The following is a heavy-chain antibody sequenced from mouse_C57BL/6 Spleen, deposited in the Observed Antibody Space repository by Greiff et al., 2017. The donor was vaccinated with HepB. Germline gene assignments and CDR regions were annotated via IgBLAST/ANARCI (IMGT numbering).Heavy chain of an antibody. Sequence: EVQLQQSGPELVKPGASVKISCKASGYTFTDYYMNWVKQSHGKSLEWIGDINPNNGGTSYNQKFKGKATLTVDKSSSTAYVELRSLTSEDSAVYYWGSGSGLYYAMDYWGQGTSVTVSS. CDR1: GYTFTDYY. J-gene: IGHJ4*01. CDR3: GSGSGLYYAMDY. V-gene: IGHV1-26*01. CDR2: INPNNGGT. D-gene: IGHD3-2*02.